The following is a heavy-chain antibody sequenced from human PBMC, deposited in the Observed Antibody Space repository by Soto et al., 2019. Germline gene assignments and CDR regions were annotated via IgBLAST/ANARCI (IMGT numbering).Heavy chain of an antibody. J-gene: IGHJ3*01. V-gene: IGHV1-69*06. CDR1: GGTFSSYA. D-gene: IGHD3-10*01. CDR2: IIPIFGTA. Sequence: QVQLVQSGAEVKKPGSSVKVSCKASGGTFSSYAISWVRQAPGQGLEWMGGIIPIFGTANYAQKFQGRFTITADKCSSTAYLELSSLRAEDTVVYYCASLISGQHRLTYYYCSGHTPDAFDLWGQGPMETVSS. CDR3: ASLISGQHRLTYYYCSGHTPDAFDL.